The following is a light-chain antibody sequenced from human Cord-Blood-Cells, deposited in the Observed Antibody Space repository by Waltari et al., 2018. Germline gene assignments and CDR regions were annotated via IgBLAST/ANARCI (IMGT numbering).Light chain of an antibody. V-gene: IGLV3-19*01. CDR1: SLRSYY. Sequence: GQTVRITCQGDSLRSYYASWYQQKPGQAPVLVIYGKNNRPSGIPDRFSGSSSGNTASLTITVAQAEDEAEYYCNSRDSSGNHLVFGGGTKLTVL. CDR3: NSRDSSGNHLV. CDR2: GKN. J-gene: IGLJ2*01.